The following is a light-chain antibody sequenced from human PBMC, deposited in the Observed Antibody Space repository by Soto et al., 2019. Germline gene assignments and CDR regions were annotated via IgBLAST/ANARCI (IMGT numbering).Light chain of an antibody. CDR3: CSYGGSRAV. CDR1: SSDVGSHNL. CDR2: EVS. J-gene: IGLJ7*01. V-gene: IGLV2-23*02. Sequence: QSALTQPASVSGSPGQSITISCTGTSSDVGSHNLVSWYQQHPGQAPKLMIYEVSKRPLGVSARFSPANSGNTASLTISGLQAEDEADYSCCSYGGSRAVFGGGTQLTVL.